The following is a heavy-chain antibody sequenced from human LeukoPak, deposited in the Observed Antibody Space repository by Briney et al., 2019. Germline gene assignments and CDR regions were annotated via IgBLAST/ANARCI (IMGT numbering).Heavy chain of an antibody. D-gene: IGHD3-3*01. Sequence: PSQTLSLTCTVSGGSISSGSYYWSWIRQPAGKGLEWIGRIYTSGSTNYNPSLKSRVTISVDTSKNQFSLKLSSVTAADTAVYYCATTTYYDFWSGYPMYYFDYWGQGILVTVSS. CDR3: ATTTYYDFWSGYPMYYFDY. V-gene: IGHV4-61*02. CDR2: IYTSGST. CDR1: GGSISSGSYY. J-gene: IGHJ4*02.